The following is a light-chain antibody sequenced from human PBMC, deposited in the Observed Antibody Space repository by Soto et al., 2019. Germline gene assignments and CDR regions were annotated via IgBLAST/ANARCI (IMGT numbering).Light chain of an antibody. J-gene: IGKJ1*01. CDR3: QQYWHWPRT. V-gene: IGKV3-15*01. CDR1: ESVSRN. Sequence: VLTQSPVTLSVSPGERVTLSCRASESVSRNLAWYQQKPGQTPRLLIYGASTRATGVPARFSGSGSGTDFILAITSLQSEDFAVYYCQQYWHWPRTFGQGTKVDVK. CDR2: GAS.